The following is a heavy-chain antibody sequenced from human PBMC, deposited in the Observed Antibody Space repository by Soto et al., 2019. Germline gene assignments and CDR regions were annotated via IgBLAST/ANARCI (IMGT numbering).Heavy chain of an antibody. D-gene: IGHD3-3*01. CDR1: GGSISSGGYS. CDR2: IYYSGST. Sequence: SETLSLTCTVSGGSISSGGYSWTWIRQHPGKVLEWIVYIYYSGSTYYKPSLKSRVTISLDTSNNQLSLKLSSVPSSDTAVYYGARVRFLERFDYWGQGTMVTVSS. V-gene: IGHV4-31*03. CDR3: ARVRFLERFDY. J-gene: IGHJ4*02.